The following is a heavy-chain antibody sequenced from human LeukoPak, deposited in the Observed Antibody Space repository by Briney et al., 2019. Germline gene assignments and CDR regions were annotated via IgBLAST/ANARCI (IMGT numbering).Heavy chain of an antibody. J-gene: IGHJ4*02. CDR2: ISSDGGT. D-gene: IGHD6-13*01. Sequence: PGGSLRLSCAASGFIFTKYAMSWVRQAPGKGLEWVSGISSDGGTFYPDSVKGRFTISRDNSKNTLYLQMNSLGAADTAIYYCAKEIAAIGLPAVDHWGRGTLVTVSS. V-gene: IGHV3-23*01. CDR3: AKEIAAIGLPAVDH. CDR1: GFIFTKYA.